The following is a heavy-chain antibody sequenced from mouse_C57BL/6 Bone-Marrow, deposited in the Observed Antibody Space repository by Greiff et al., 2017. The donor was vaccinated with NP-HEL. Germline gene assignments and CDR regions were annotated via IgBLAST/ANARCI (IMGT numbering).Heavy chain of an antibody. V-gene: IGHV1-19*01. CDR1: GYTFTDYY. D-gene: IGHD1-1*01. J-gene: IGHJ4*01. Sequence: EVQLQQSGPVLVKPGASVKMSCKASGYTFTDYYMNWVKQSHGKSLEWIGVINPYNGGTSYNQKFKGKATLTVDKSSSTAYMELNSLTSEDSAVYYCARARFITIGDFYAMDYWGQGTSVTVSS. CDR2: INPYNGGT. CDR3: ARARFITIGDFYAMDY.